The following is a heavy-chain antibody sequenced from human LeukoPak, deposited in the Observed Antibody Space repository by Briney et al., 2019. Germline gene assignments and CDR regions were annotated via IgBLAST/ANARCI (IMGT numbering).Heavy chain of an antibody. J-gene: IGHJ4*02. V-gene: IGHV4-39*01. Sequence: SETLSLTCAVSGGSISSSSYYWGWIRQPPGKGLEWIGSMFYSGSTYHNPSPKSRVTISVDTSKNQFSLRLTSVTAADTAVYFCARESIAAAGPFGFWGQGALVTVSS. CDR3: ARESIAAAGPFGF. D-gene: IGHD6-13*01. CDR1: GGSISSSSYY. CDR2: MFYSGST.